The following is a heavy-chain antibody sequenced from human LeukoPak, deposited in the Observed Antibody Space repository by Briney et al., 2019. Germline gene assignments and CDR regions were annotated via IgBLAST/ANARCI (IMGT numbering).Heavy chain of an antibody. J-gene: IGHJ4*02. Sequence: PGGSLRLSCAASGFTFSSYGMHWVRQAPGKGLEWVAFIRYDGSNKYYADSVKGRFTISRDNAKNTLNLQMNSLRAEDTAVYYCARGRYCSSSSCYIDYWGQGTLVTVSS. CDR1: GFTFSSYG. V-gene: IGHV3-30*02. CDR3: ARGRYCSSSSCYIDY. CDR2: IRYDGSNK. D-gene: IGHD2-2*02.